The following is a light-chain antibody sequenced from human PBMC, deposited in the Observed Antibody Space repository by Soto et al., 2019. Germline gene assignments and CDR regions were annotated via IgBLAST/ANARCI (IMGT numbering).Light chain of an antibody. V-gene: IGLV2-14*03. CDR2: DVR. Sequence: QSALTQPASVSGSPGPSITISCTGTSSDVGYYNYVSWYQQHPGKAPKLMIYDVRNRPSGVSNRFSGSKSGNTASLTISGLQAEDEADYYCSSYTSSSTYVFGTGTKLTVL. CDR1: SSDVGYYNY. J-gene: IGLJ1*01. CDR3: SSYTSSSTYV.